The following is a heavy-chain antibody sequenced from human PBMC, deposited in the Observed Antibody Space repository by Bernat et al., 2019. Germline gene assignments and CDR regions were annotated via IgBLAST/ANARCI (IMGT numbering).Heavy chain of an antibody. Sequence: EVQLVQSGAEVKKPGESLKISCKGSGYSFTSYWIGWVRQMPGKGLEWMGIIYPGDSDTRYSPSFQGQVTISADKSIRTAYLQWSSLKASDTAMYYCARGVVVPAATLSFDYWGQGTLVTVSS. J-gene: IGHJ4*02. CDR1: GYSFTSYW. CDR2: IYPGDSDT. V-gene: IGHV5-51*01. CDR3: ARGVVVPAATLSFDY. D-gene: IGHD2-2*01.